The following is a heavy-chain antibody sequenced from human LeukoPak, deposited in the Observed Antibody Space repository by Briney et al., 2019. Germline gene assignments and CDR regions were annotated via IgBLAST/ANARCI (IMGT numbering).Heavy chain of an antibody. J-gene: IGHJ4*02. V-gene: IGHV1-24*01. D-gene: IGHD3-22*01. Sequence: ASVKVSCKVSGYTLTELSMHWVRQAPGKGLEWMGGFDPEDGETIYAQKFQGRVTMTEDTSTDTAYMELSSLRSEDTAVYYCATRWNYYDSSGYYYFYYWGQGTLVTVSS. CDR3: ATRWNYYDSSGYYYFYY. CDR1: GYTLTELS. CDR2: FDPEDGET.